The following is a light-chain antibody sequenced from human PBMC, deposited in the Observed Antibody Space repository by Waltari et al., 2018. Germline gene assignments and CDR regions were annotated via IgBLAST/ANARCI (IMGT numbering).Light chain of an antibody. CDR2: DVS. V-gene: IGLV2-14*03. CDR1: NSDVGGYNS. CDR3: SSYTSSNTLL. Sequence: QSALPQPASVSGPPGQSITLSCTGTNSDVGGYNSVPWYQQHPGKAPKFLIYDVSNRPSGVSTRFSGSKSGNTASLTISGLQAEDEADYYCSSYTSSNTLLFGGGTKLTVL. J-gene: IGLJ2*01.